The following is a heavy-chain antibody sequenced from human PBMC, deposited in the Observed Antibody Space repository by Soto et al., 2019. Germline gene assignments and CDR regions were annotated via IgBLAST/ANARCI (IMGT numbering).Heavy chain of an antibody. CDR2: INIVGGNT. CDR3: TKNDYFDS. Sequence: VQLLESGGGLVQPGGSLRLSCAASGFTFSNYAMSWVRQAPGKALEWVSSINIVGGNTNYADTVRGRFTMSRDDSKNTLLLQMNSQGAEVTAIYSCTKNDYFDSWGQGTLITASS. V-gene: IGHV3-23*01. CDR1: GFTFSNYA. J-gene: IGHJ4*02.